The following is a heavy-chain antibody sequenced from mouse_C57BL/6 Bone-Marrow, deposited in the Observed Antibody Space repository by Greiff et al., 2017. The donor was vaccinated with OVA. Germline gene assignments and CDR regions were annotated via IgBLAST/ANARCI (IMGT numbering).Heavy chain of an antibody. CDR3: ARRGFL. CDR1: GFTFSSYA. J-gene: IGHJ4*01. V-gene: IGHV5-4*03. Sequence: EVKLVESGGGLVKPGGSLKLSCAASGFTFSSYAMSWVRQTPEKRLEWVATISDGGSYTYYPDNVKGRFTISRDNAKNNLYLQMSHLKSEDTAMYYCARRGFLRGQGTSVTVSS. CDR2: ISDGGSYT.